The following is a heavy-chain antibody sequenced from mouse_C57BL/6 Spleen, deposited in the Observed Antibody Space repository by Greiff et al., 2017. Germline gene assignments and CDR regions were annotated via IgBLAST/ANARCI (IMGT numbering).Heavy chain of an antibody. J-gene: IGHJ4*01. CDR3: ARGNFYDYDASYAMDY. Sequence: VQLQQSGAELARPGASVKLSCKASGYTFTSYGISWVKQRTGQGLEWIGEIYPRSGNTYYNEKFKGKATLTADKSSSTAYMELRSLTSEDSAVYFCARGNFYDYDASYAMDYWGQGTSVTVSS. CDR1: GYTFTSYG. D-gene: IGHD2-4*01. CDR2: IYPRSGNT. V-gene: IGHV1-81*01.